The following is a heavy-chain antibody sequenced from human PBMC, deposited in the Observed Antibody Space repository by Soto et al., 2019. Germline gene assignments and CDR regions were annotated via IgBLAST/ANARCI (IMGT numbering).Heavy chain of an antibody. CDR1: GGTFSSYA. D-gene: IGHD3-3*01. Sequence: QVQLVQSGAEVKKPGSSVKVSCKASGGTFSSYAISWVRQAPGQGLEWMGGIIPIFGTANYAQKFQGRVTITADKSTSTAYMELSSLRSEDTAVYYCAYLSVPIWSGYYSNWFDPWGQGTLVTVSS. V-gene: IGHV1-69*06. J-gene: IGHJ5*02. CDR2: IIPIFGTA. CDR3: AYLSVPIWSGYYSNWFDP.